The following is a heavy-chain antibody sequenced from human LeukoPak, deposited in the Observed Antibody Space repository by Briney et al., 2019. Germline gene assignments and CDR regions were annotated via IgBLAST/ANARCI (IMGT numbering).Heavy chain of an antibody. CDR2: IYYSGST. J-gene: IGHJ3*02. CDR3: ARELVGATTSAFDI. CDR1: GGSISSYC. V-gene: IGHV4-59*01. D-gene: IGHD1-26*01. Sequence: PSQTLSLTCPVAGGSISSYCGSWIRQPPGKGLEWIGYIYYSGSTNYNPSLKSRVTISVDTSKNQFSLKLSSVTAADTAVYYCARELVGATTSAFDIWGQGTMVTVSS.